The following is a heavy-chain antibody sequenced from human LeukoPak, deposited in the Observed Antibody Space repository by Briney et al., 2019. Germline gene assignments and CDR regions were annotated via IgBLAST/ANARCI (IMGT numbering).Heavy chain of an antibody. J-gene: IGHJ4*02. CDR1: GGPISSYY. D-gene: IGHD1-26*01. Sequence: SETLSLTCTVSGGPISSYYWSWIRQPPGKGLEWIGYIYYSGSTNYNPSLKSRVTISVDTSKNQFSLKLSSVTAADTAVYYCARQYSGSYYSFDYWGQGTLVTVSS. CDR2: IYYSGST. V-gene: IGHV4-59*01. CDR3: ARQYSGSYYSFDY.